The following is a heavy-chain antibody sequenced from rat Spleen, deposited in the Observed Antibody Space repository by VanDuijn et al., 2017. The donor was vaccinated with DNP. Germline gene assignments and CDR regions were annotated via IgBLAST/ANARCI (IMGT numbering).Heavy chain of an antibody. CDR3: ARRVTGD. V-gene: IGHV5-29*01. CDR2: ISSDGSDT. CDR1: GFIFSNYW. J-gene: IGHJ2*01. Sequence: EVQLVESGGGPVQPGRSLKLSCVASGFIFSNYWMTWVRQAPKKGLEWVTTISSDGSDTYYPDSVKGRFTISRDNAKSTLYLQMDSLRSEDTATYYCARRVTGDWGQGVTVTVSS. D-gene: IGHD4-1*01.